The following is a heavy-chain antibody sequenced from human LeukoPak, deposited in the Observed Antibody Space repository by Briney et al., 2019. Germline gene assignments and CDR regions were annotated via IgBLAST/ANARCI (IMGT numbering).Heavy chain of an antibody. CDR3: ARYGSGSYSDDHFQH. CDR2: VYYSGST. Sequence: SETLSLTCTVSGGSISGYYWSWIRQPPGRGLEWIGFVYYSGSTKYNPSLKSRVTISVDTSKNQFSLKLTSVTAADTAVYYSARYGSGSYSDDHFQHWGQGTLVTVSS. CDR1: GGSISGYY. J-gene: IGHJ1*01. D-gene: IGHD3-10*01. V-gene: IGHV4-59*08.